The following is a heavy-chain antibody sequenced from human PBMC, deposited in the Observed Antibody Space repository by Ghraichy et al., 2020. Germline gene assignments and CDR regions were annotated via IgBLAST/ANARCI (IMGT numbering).Heavy chain of an antibody. D-gene: IGHD6-19*01. CDR3: AKYDGYSSGCSDY. J-gene: IGHJ4*02. Sequence: GESLNISCAASGFTFSSYAMSWVRQAPGKGLEWVSAISGSGGSTYYADSVKGRFTISRDNSKNTLYLQMNSLRAEDTAVYYCAKYDGYSSGCSDYWGQGTLVTVSS. CDR2: ISGSGGST. V-gene: IGHV3-23*01. CDR1: GFTFSSYA.